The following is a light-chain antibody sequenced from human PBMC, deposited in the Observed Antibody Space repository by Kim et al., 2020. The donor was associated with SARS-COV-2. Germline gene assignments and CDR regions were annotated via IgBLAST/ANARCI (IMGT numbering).Light chain of an antibody. CDR1: SSDVGGYNY. J-gene: IGLJ1*01. V-gene: IGLV2-14*01. CDR2: DVS. Sequence: QSALTQPASVSGSPGQSITISCTGTSSDVGGYNYVSWYQQHPGKAPKLMIYDVSKRPSGVSNRFSGSKSGNTASLTISGLQAEDEADYYCSSYTSSSTYVFGTANKVTVL. CDR3: SSYTSSSTYV.